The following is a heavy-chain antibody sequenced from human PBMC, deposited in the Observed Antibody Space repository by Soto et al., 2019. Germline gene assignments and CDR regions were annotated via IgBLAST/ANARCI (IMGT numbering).Heavy chain of an antibody. CDR1: GGSISSGRYY. V-gene: IGHV4-31*03. J-gene: IGHJ5*02. CDR2: IYYSGST. CDR3: ATSNWFDP. Sequence: SETLSLTCTVSGGSISSGRYYWSWIRQHPGKGLEWIGYIYYSGSTYYNPSLKSRVTISIDTSKNQFSLKLSSVTAADTAVYYCATSNWFDPWGQGTLVTVS.